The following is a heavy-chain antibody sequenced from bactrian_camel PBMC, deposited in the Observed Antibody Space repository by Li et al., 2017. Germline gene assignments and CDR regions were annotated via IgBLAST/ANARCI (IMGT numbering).Heavy chain of an antibody. Sequence: HVQLVESGGGLVQPGGSLRLSCAASGFTFSNYGMIWVRQAPGKGLEYVSAIDDDSSTTRYADSVKDRFTISRDNAKNTISLELSSLKTEDTAVYYCTRDRGLAVPAGSFDYWAQGTQVTVSS. CDR1: GFTFSNYG. D-gene: IGHD6*01. V-gene: IGHV3S1*01. J-gene: IGHJ4*01. CDR2: IDDDSSTT. CDR3: TRDRGLAVPAGSFDY.